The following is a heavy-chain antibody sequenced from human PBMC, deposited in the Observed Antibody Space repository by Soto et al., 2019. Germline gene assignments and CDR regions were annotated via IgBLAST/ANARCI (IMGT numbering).Heavy chain of an antibody. CDR2: ISSSSTI. CDR1: GFTFSSYS. D-gene: IGHD6-19*01. J-gene: IGHJ4*02. CDR3: ARDLRQWLDYLDY. V-gene: IGHV3-48*01. Sequence: GGSLRLSCAASGFTFSSYSMNWVRQAPGKGLEWVSYISSSSTIYYADSVKGRFTISRDNAKNSLYLQMNSLRAEDTAVYYCARDLRQWLDYLDYWGQGTLVTVSS.